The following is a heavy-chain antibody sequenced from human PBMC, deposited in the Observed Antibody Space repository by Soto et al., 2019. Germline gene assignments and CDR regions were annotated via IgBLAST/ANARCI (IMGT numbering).Heavy chain of an antibody. Sequence: GASVKVSCKASGYTFTSYGTSWVRQAPGQGLEWMGWISAYNGNTNYAQKLQGRVTMTTDTSTSTAYMELRSLRSDDTAVYYCARENRASPARAYYGMDVWGQGTTVTVSS. CDR2: ISAYNGNT. V-gene: IGHV1-18*01. J-gene: IGHJ6*02. CDR1: GYTFTSYG. CDR3: ARENRASPARAYYGMDV. D-gene: IGHD3-10*01.